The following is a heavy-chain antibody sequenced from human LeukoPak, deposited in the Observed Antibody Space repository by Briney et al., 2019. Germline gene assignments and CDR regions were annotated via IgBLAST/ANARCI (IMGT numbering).Heavy chain of an antibody. CDR3: ARDLDYYDSSGYYHDAFDI. CDR1: GGSISSYY. V-gene: IGHV4-59*01. J-gene: IGHJ3*02. Sequence: ETLSLTCTVSGGSISSYYWSCIRQPPGKGLEWIGYIYYSGSTNYNPSLKSRVTISVDTSKNQFSLKLSSVTAADTAVYYCARDLDYYDSSGYYHDAFDIWGQGTMVTVSS. CDR2: IYYSGST. D-gene: IGHD3-22*01.